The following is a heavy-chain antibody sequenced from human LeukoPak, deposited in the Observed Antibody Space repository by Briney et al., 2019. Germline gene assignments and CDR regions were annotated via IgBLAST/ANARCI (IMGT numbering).Heavy chain of an antibody. CDR2: ICPGDSDI. Sequence: GESLKISCEGSEYTFTRCWIAWVRQMPGKGLEWIGIICPGDSDIRYSPSFQGQVTISADKSITTAYLLWSSLKASDTAMYYCARRSGYSSGWGGFDMWGQGTMVTVSS. CDR1: EYTFTRCW. V-gene: IGHV5-51*01. CDR3: ARRSGYSSGWGGFDM. J-gene: IGHJ3*02. D-gene: IGHD6-19*01.